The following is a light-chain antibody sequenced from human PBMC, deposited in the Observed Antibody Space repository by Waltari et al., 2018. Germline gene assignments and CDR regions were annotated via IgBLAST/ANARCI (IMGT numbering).Light chain of an antibody. Sequence: IQLTQSPSSLSASVGDRVPITCRASPGISSNLAWYQQKPGKAPKLLISAASTLQRGVPLRFSGSGSGTDFTLTISSLQPEEFATYYCQQLNSYPLTFGQGTRLEIK. J-gene: IGKJ5*01. CDR2: AAS. CDR3: QQLNSYPLT. CDR1: PGISSN. V-gene: IGKV1-9*01.